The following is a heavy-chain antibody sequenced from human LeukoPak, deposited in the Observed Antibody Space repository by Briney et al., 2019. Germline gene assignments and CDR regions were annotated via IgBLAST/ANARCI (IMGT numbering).Heavy chain of an antibody. CDR1: GYSFTSYW. D-gene: IGHD2-2*02. V-gene: IGHV5-51*01. CDR3: ARGLFDCSSTICYTGVFDY. Sequence: GESLKITCKGSGYSFTSYWIGWVRQMPGKGLEWMGIIYPGDSDTRYSPSFQGQVTISAAKSISTAYLQWSSLKASDTAMYYCARGLFDCSSTICYTGVFDYWGQGTLVTVSS. J-gene: IGHJ4*02. CDR2: IYPGDSDT.